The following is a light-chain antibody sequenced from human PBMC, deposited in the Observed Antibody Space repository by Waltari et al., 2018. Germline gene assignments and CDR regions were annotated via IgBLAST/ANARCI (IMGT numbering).Light chain of an antibody. V-gene: IGLV1-47*01. CDR3: QTWGTGTVV. Sequence: QSVLTQPPSASGTPGQRVTISCSGSSSNIGSNYLYWYQQLPGAAPKLLIYRNNQRPAGVPDRFSGSKSGTSASLAISGLRSEDEADYYCQTWGTGTVVFGGGTKLTVL. CDR1: SSNIGSNY. CDR2: RNN. J-gene: IGLJ2*01.